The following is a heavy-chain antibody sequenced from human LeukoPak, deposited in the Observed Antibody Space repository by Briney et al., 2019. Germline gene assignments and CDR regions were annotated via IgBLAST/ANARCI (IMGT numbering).Heavy chain of an antibody. CDR3: VSFYETY. Sequence: PGGSLRISCVASANYWMHWVRQAPGKGLVWVSHINSDGSWTSYADSVKGRFTISKDNAKNTVYLQMNSLRAEDTAVYYCVSFYETYWGRGTLVTVSS. D-gene: IGHD2/OR15-2a*01. V-gene: IGHV3-74*01. CDR2: INSDGSWT. CDR1: ANYW. J-gene: IGHJ4*02.